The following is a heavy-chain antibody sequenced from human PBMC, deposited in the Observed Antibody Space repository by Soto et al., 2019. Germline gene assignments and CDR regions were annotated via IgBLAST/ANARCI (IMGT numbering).Heavy chain of an antibody. CDR2: IWYDGSNK. CDR1: GFTFSSYG. J-gene: IGHJ4*02. CDR3: ARDRGSYQFDY. V-gene: IGHV3-33*01. D-gene: IGHD1-26*01. Sequence: QVQLVESGGGVVQPGRSLRLSCAASGFTFSSYGMHWVRQAPGKGLEWVAVIWYDGSNKYYADSVKGRFTISRDNSKNTLYLQMNSLRAEDTAVYYCARDRGSYQFDYWGQGTLVIVSS.